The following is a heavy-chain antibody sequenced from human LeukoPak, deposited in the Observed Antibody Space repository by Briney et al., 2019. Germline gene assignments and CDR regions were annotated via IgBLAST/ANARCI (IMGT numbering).Heavy chain of an antibody. V-gene: IGHV3-33*01. CDR1: GFTFSSYG. Sequence: PGGSLRLSCAASGFTFSSYGMHWVRQAPGKGLEWVAVIWYDGSNKYYADSVTGRFTISRDNSKDTLYLQMNSLRAEDTAVYYCATDRNSGKYYDYWGQGTLVTVSS. J-gene: IGHJ4*02. CDR2: IWYDGSNK. D-gene: IGHD1-26*01. CDR3: ATDRNSGKYYDY.